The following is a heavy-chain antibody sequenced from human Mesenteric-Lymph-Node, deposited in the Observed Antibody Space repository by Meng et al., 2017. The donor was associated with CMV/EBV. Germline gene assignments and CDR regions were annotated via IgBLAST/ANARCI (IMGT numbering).Heavy chain of an antibody. V-gene: IGHV3-30*02. CDR3: ARDRYCSSTSCWSDYYYYGMDV. D-gene: IGHD2-2*01. Sequence: GGSLRLSCVTSGFTFSSYGMHWVRQAPGKGLEWVTFIRYDGTEKYYADLVKGRFTISRDNSKNTLYLQMSSLRAEDTAVYYCARDRYCSSTSCWSDYYYYGMDVWGQGTTVTVSS. CDR2: IRYDGTEK. J-gene: IGHJ6*02. CDR1: GFTFSSYG.